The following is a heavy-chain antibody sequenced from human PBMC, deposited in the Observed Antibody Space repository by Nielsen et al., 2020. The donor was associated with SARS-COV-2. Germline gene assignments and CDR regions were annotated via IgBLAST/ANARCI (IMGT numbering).Heavy chain of an antibody. J-gene: IGHJ4*02. CDR1: GYTFTNSG. V-gene: IGHV1-18*01. Sequence: ASVQVSCKASGYTFTNSGISWVRHAPAQGLEWMGWISAHNGNTKYVQKLQGRVTMTTDTSTSTAHMELRSLRSDDTAVYYCARGTGEDYWGQGTLVTVSS. D-gene: IGHD3/OR15-3a*01. CDR2: ISAHNGNT. CDR3: ARGTGEDY.